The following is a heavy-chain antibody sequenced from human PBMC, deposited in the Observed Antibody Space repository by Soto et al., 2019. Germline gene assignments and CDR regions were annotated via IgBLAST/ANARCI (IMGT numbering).Heavy chain of an antibody. J-gene: IGHJ4*02. CDR1: GFSFSTYG. CDR3: AKSLEDRYYGSGSFPPYYFDY. CDR2: ISGSGDST. D-gene: IGHD3-10*01. V-gene: IGHV3-23*01. Sequence: GGSLRLSCAASGFSFSTYGMSWVRQAPEKGLEWVSVISGSGDSTYYADSVKGRFTISRDNSKDTLYLQMNSLRAEDTAVYYCAKSLEDRYYGSGSFPPYYFDYWGQRTLVTVSS.